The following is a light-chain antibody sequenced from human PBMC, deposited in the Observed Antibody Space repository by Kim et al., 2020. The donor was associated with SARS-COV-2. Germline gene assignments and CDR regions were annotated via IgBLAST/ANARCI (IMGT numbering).Light chain of an antibody. CDR2: EDN. V-gene: IGLV6-57*04. CDR1: SGSIASNY. Sequence: NFMLTQPHSVSESPGKTVTISCTRSSGSIASNYVQWYQQRPGSAPTTVIYEDNQRPSGVPDRFSGSIDSSSNSASLTISGLKTEDEADYYCQSYDSSNWVFGGGTQPTVL. CDR3: QSYDSSNWV. J-gene: IGLJ3*02.